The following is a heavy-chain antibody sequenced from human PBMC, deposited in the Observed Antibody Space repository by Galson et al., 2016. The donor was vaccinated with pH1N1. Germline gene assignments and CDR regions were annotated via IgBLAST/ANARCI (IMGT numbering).Heavy chain of an antibody. CDR2: IHNSGTT. Sequence: TLSLTCTVSGGSINSNGNYWSWIRQLPGKGLEWIGYIHNSGTTSYNPSLKSRVTISVDTSKNQFSLKLRSVTAADTAVFYCARVDLVVGEGGDSGVDLWGQGTTVTVSS. V-gene: IGHV4-31*03. CDR3: ARVDLVVGEGGDSGVDL. CDR1: GGSINSNGNY. J-gene: IGHJ6*01. D-gene: IGHD2-15*01.